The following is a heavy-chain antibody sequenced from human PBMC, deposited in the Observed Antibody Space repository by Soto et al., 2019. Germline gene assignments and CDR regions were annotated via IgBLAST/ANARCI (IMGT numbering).Heavy chain of an antibody. D-gene: IGHD3-22*01. CDR2: ISYDGSNK. Sequence: SLRLSCAASGFTFSSYGMHWVRQAPGKGLEWVAVISYDGSNKYYADSVKGRFTISRDNSKNTLYLQMNSLRAEDTAVYYCAKDSDSSLDYWGQGTLVTVSS. CDR3: AKDSDSSLDY. J-gene: IGHJ4*02. CDR1: GFTFSSYG. V-gene: IGHV3-30*18.